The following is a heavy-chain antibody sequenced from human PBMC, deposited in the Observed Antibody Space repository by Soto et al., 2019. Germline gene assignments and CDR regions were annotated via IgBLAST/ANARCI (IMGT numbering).Heavy chain of an antibody. J-gene: IGHJ3*01. CDR1: GGPFGSSA. Sequence: QVQLVQSGADVKKPGSSVKVSCKTSGGPFGSSAISWVRQAPAQGREWMGEIIPVFDKANYAQNFQGRLTMTADDPTGTVFMQLSSLRSEDTAVYFCARLRRDWGDAFDLWGLGTCVTVSS. CDR2: IIPVFDKA. CDR3: ARLRRDWGDAFDL. V-gene: IGHV1-69*01. D-gene: IGHD3-16*01.